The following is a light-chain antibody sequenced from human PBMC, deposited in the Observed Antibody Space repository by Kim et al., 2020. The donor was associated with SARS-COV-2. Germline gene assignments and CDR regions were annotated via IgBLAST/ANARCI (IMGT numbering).Light chain of an antibody. J-gene: IGLJ2*01. CDR2: QDS. Sequence: SYELTHPPSVSVSPGQTASITCSGDKLGDKYACWYQQKPGQSPVLVIYQDSKRPSGIPERFSGSNSGNTATLTISGTQAMDEADYYCQAWDSSTADVVFG. CDR1: KLGDKY. CDR3: QAWDSSTADVV. V-gene: IGLV3-1*01.